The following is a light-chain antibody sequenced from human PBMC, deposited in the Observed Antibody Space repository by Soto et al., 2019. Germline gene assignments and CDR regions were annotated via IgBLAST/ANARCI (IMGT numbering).Light chain of an antibody. V-gene: IGLV2-23*01. CDR1: SSDVGSYNM. J-gene: IGLJ2*01. Sequence: QSALTQPASVSGSPGQSITISCTGSSSDVGSYNMVSWYQQHPGKAPKVLIYEGSKRPSGVSNRFSGSKSGNTASLTITGLQAEDEADYFCSSYAGGGTIVFGGGTKLTVL. CDR2: EGS. CDR3: SSYAGGGTIV.